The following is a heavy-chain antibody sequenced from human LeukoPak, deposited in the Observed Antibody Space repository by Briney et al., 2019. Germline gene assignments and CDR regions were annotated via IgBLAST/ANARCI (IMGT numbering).Heavy chain of an antibody. CDR3: ARANGYSRFGY. CDR1: GGSISSYY. D-gene: IGHD5-18*01. CDR2: IYYSGST. V-gene: IGHV4-59*01. Sequence: PGGSLSLTCTVSGGSISSYYWSWIRQPPGKGLEWIGYIYYSGSTNYNPSLKSRVTISVDTSKNQFSLKLSSVTAADTAVYYCARANGYSRFGYWGQGTLVTVSS. J-gene: IGHJ4*02.